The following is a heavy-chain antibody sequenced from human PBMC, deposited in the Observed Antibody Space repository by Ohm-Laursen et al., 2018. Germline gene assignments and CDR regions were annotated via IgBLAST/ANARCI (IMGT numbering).Heavy chain of an antibody. CDR3: AKGRDLTGG. Sequence: SLRLSCTASGFIFSNYWMSWARQAPGKGLEWVANMNEIGSEKYFVDSVRGRFTISRDNAKNSLFLQMNSLRVEDTAVYYCAKGRDLTGGWGQGTLVIVSS. D-gene: IGHD2-8*02. J-gene: IGHJ4*02. CDR2: MNEIGSEK. CDR1: GFIFSNYW. V-gene: IGHV3-7*01.